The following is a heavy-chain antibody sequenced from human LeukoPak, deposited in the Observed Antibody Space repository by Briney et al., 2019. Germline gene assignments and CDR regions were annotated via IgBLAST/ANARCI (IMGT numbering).Heavy chain of an antibody. CDR2: ISGSGGST. CDR1: GFTFSSYA. CDR3: AKTGHSSGWYTSYYYGMDV. Sequence: GGSLRLSCAASGFTFSSYAMSWVRQAPGKGLEWVSAISGSGGSTYYAGSVKGRFTISRDNSKNTLYLQMNSLRAEDTAVYYCAKTGHSSGWYTSYYYGMDVWGQGTTVTVSS. J-gene: IGHJ6*02. V-gene: IGHV3-23*01. D-gene: IGHD6-19*01.